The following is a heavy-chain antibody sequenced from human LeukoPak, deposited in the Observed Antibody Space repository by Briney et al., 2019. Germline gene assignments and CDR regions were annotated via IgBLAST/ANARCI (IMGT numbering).Heavy chain of an antibody. D-gene: IGHD3-10*01. CDR2: MYTSGST. Sequence: PSQTLSLTCTVSGGSISSGCYHWSWIRQPAGKGLEWIGRMYTSGSTNYNPSLKSRVTISVDTSKNQSSLKLSSVTAADTAVYYCARGIRGVMGTWFDPWGQGTLVTVSS. V-gene: IGHV4-61*02. J-gene: IGHJ5*02. CDR3: ARGIRGVMGTWFDP. CDR1: GGSISSGCYH.